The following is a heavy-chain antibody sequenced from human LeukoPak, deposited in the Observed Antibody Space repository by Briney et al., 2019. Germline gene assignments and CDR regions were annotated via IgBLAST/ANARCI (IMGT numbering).Heavy chain of an antibody. D-gene: IGHD3-22*01. CDR1: GYSFTSYW. Sequence: GESLKISCKGSGYSFTSYWIGWVRQMPGKGLEWMGIIYPGDSDTRYSPSFQGQVTISADKSISTAYLQWSSLKASDTAMYYCARDGSSGYYPPPHPSDPWGQGTLVTVSS. V-gene: IGHV5-51*01. CDR3: ARDGSSGYYPPPHPSDP. J-gene: IGHJ5*02. CDR2: IYPGDSDT.